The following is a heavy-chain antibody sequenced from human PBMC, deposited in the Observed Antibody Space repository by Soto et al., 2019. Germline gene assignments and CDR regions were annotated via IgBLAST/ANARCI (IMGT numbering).Heavy chain of an antibody. Sequence: ASVKVSCKASGYTFTGYYMHWVRQAPGQGLEWMGWINPNSGGTNYAQKFQGWVTMTRDTSISTAYMELSRLRSDDTAVYYCARERITMVRGVISYYYGMDVWGQGTKVTVSS. CDR3: ARERITMVRGVISYYYGMDV. D-gene: IGHD3-10*01. CDR1: GYTFTGYY. CDR2: INPNSGGT. J-gene: IGHJ6*02. V-gene: IGHV1-2*04.